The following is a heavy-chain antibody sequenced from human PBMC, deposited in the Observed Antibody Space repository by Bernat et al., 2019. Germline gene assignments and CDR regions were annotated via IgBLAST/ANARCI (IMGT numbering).Heavy chain of an antibody. CDR1: GFSFSSFA. CDR2: ISYDGSSK. CDR3: AREYCSSTSCREFDY. Sequence: QVQLVESGGGVVQPGRSLRLSCAASGFSFSSFAMHWVRQAPGKGLEWVAVISYDGSSKYYAESDKGRFTISRDNSKNTLYLQMNSLRAEDTAVYYCAREYCSSTSCREFDYWGQGTVVTVSS. J-gene: IGHJ4*02. V-gene: IGHV3-30*01. D-gene: IGHD2-2*01.